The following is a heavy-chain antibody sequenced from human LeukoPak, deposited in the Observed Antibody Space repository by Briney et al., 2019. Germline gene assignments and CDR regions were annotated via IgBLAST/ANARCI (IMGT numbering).Heavy chain of an antibody. CDR2: ITGSGSST. D-gene: IGHD3-10*01. CDR1: GFTFGDYA. Sequence: GGSLRLSCAASGFTFGDYAMGWVRQAPGKGLEWVSVITGSGSSTDYADSVKGRFSISRDNSKNILSLQMNSLRAEDTAVYHCAKRSGLTFGHFDLWGRGILVIVSS. CDR3: AKRSGLTFGHFDL. J-gene: IGHJ2*01. V-gene: IGHV3-23*01.